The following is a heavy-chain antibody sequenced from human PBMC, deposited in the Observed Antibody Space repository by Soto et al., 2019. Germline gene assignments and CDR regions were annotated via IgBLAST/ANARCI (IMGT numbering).Heavy chain of an antibody. J-gene: IGHJ6*02. CDR3: ARESRGYPYYYYGMDV. CDR1: GYTFTGYY. D-gene: IGHD5-12*01. Sequence: QVQLVQSGAEVKKPGASVKVSCKASGYTFTGYYMHWVRQAPGQGLEWMGWINPNSGGTNYAQKFQGWVTMTRDTSISTAYMELSRLRSDDTAVYYYARESRGYPYYYYGMDVWGQGTTVTVSS. V-gene: IGHV1-2*04. CDR2: INPNSGGT.